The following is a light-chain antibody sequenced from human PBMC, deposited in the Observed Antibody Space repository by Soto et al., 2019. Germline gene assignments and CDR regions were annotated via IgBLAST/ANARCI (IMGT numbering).Light chain of an antibody. V-gene: IGKV1-12*01. CDR1: QGVSNW. CDR2: AAS. Sequence: DIQMTQSPSSVSASVGDRVTITCRASQGVSNWLAWYQQKPGKAPKLLIYAASTLRSGVPSRFRGSGSGTDFTFTISSLQPEDFETYYCQQANSFPYTFGQGTKVDIX. J-gene: IGKJ2*01. CDR3: QQANSFPYT.